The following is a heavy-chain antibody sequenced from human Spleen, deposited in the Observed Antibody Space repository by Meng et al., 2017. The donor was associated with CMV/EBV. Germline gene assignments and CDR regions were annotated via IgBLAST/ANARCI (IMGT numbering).Heavy chain of an antibody. CDR2: INPDGGST. V-gene: IGHV1-46*01. CDR1: GFTFTTYY. Sequence: ASGFTFTTYYIHWVRQAPGQGLEWLGIINPDGGSTAYAQKFQGRVTMTKDTSTSTVYMELTNLKSGDTAVYYCARPSPLTKYYFDYWGQGTLVTVSS. J-gene: IGHJ4*02. CDR3: ARPSPLTKYYFDY.